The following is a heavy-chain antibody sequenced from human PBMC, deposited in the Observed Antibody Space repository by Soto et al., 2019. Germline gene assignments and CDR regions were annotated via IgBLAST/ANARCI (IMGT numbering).Heavy chain of an antibody. J-gene: IGHJ4*02. CDR1: GGTFSSYA. CDR3: ARAQSTYGDYGGDY. V-gene: IGHV1-69*13. Sequence: AASVKVSCKASGGTFSSYAISWVRQAPGKGLEWMGGIIPIFGTANYAQKFQGRVTSIADESTRTANMELSSVRSEDTAVDDCARAQSTYGDYGGDYWGQGTLVTVSS. CDR2: IIPIFGTA. D-gene: IGHD4-17*01.